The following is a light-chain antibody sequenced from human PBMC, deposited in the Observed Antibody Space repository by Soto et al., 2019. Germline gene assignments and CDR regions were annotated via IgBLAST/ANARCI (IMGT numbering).Light chain of an antibody. J-gene: IGKJ4*01. Sequence: IVVTQSPGTLSLSPGERTTLSCMASQSVSSNFLDWYQQKPGQAPRLLIYGASTRATGIPARFSGSGSGTEFTLTISSLQSEDFAVYYCQQYNNWPLTFGGGTKVEIK. CDR2: GAS. V-gene: IGKV3-15*01. CDR3: QQYNNWPLT. CDR1: QSVSSN.